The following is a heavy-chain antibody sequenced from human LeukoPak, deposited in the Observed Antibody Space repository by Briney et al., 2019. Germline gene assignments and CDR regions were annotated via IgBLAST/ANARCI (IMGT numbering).Heavy chain of an antibody. Sequence: PGGSLRLSCAASGFTFSSYGMHWVRQAPGKGLEWVAFIRYDGGNKYYGDSVKGRFTISRDNSKNTLYLQMNSLRAEDTAVYYCANADYDILTGKDTYFDYWGQGTLVTVSS. J-gene: IGHJ4*02. CDR1: GFTFSSYG. CDR2: IRYDGGNK. CDR3: ANADYDILTGKDTYFDY. D-gene: IGHD3-9*01. V-gene: IGHV3-30*02.